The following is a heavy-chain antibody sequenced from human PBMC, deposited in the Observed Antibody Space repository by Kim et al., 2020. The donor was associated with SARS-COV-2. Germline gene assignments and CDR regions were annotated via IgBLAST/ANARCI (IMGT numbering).Heavy chain of an antibody. CDR3: ARESRDVVVPAAIGSGGYYFDY. CDR1: GGSISSGGYS. V-gene: IGHV4-30-2*01. D-gene: IGHD2-2*02. J-gene: IGHJ4*02. CDR2: IYHSGST. Sequence: SETLSLTCAVSGGSISSGGYSWSWIRQPPGKGLEWIGYIYHSGSTYYNPSLKSRVTISVDRSKNQFSLKLSSVTAADTAVYYCARESRDVVVPAAIGSGGYYFDYWGQGTLVTVSS.